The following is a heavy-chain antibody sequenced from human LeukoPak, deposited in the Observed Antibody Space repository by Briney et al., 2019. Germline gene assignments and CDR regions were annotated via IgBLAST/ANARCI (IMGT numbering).Heavy chain of an antibody. CDR2: IYYSGST. CDR1: GGSISSSSYY. CDR3: AGQPKLYGGVDRGAFDI. D-gene: IGHD4-23*01. V-gene: IGHV4-39*01. J-gene: IGHJ3*02. Sequence: SETLSLTCSVSGGSISSSSYYWGWIRQPPGKGLEWIGTIYYSGSTYYNPSLKSRVTISVDTSKNQFSLKLSSVTAADTAVYYCAGQPKLYGGVDRGAFDIWGQGTMVTVPS.